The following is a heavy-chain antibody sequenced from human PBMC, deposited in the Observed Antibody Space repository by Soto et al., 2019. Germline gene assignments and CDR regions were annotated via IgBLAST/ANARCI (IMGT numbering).Heavy chain of an antibody. J-gene: IGHJ5*02. CDR2: IKSDGTTA. D-gene: IGHD3-3*01. V-gene: IGHV3-30-3*02. CDR3: AKPRSSLEWPPFDP. CDR1: GFTFRSYG. Sequence: QVKLVESGGGVVQPGRSRRLSCVTSGFTFRSYGMHWVRQSPDKGLEWVAVIKSDGTTADYIESVKGPFFISRDNSKKTVYLQMNNLRPEDTGIYYCAKPRSSLEWPPFDPWGQGTLVTVSS.